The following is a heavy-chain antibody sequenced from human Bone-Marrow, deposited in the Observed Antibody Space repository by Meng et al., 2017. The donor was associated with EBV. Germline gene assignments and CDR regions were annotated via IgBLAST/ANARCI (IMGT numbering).Heavy chain of an antibody. J-gene: IGHJ4*02. CDR3: ARDPDGQIDY. CDR1: GGSFNGYY. CDR2: INHSGST. Sequence: QVHLQQWGAGLLKPSETLSLTCAVYGGSFNGYYWSWIRQPPGKGLEWIGEINHSGSTNYNPSLKSRVTILEDTSKNQFTLKLSSVTVADTAIYYCARDPDGQIDYWGQGTLVTVSS. V-gene: IGHV4-34*01.